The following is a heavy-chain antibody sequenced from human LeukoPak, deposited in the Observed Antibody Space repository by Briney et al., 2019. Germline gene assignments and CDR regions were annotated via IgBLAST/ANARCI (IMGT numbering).Heavy chain of an antibody. CDR1: GGSISSSSYY. D-gene: IGHD3-3*01. CDR2: IYYSGST. CDR3: ARHGRSGPGQLNWSDP. V-gene: IGHV4-39*01. J-gene: IGHJ5*02. Sequence: SETLSLTCTVSGGSISSSSYYWGWIRQPPGKGLEWIGSIYYSGSTYYNPSLKSRVTISVDTSKNQFSLKLSSVTAADTAVYYCARHGRSGPGQLNWSDPWGQGTLVTVSS.